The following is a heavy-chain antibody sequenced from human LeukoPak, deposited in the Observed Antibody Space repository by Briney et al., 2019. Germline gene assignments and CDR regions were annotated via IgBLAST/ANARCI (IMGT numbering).Heavy chain of an antibody. V-gene: IGHV3-48*03. D-gene: IGHD4-17*01. CDR1: GFTFSNYE. J-gene: IGHJ4*02. Sequence: GGSLRLSCAASGFTFSNYEMNWVRQAPGKGLEWVSYISSSGFTIHYADSVKGRFTMSRDNAKNSLYLQMNSLRAEDTAVYYCARGRATVTMDYWGQGTLVTVSS. CDR3: ARGRATVTMDY. CDR2: ISSSGFTI.